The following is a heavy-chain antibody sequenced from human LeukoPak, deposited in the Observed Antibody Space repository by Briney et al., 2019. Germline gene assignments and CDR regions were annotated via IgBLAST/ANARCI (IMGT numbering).Heavy chain of an antibody. CDR1: GSTFTGYY. J-gene: IGHJ5*02. D-gene: IGHD6-19*01. V-gene: IGHV1-2*02. Sequence: GASVKVSCKASGSTFTGYYMHWVRQAPGQGLEWMGWISPKNGATKYAQSVQGRVTMTRDTSKNNVYMELRSLRSDDTAVYYCTRDEAVYNSGWKQTNWFDPWGQGTLVTVSS. CDR3: TRDEAVYNSGWKQTNWFDP. CDR2: ISPKNGAT.